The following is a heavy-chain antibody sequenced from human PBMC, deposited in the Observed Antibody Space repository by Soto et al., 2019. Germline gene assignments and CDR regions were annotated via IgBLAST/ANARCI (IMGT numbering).Heavy chain of an antibody. D-gene: IGHD6-6*01. V-gene: IGHV3-72*01. Sequence: WGSLRLSCATSVFTFSDHYMYWVRQAPGKGLEWVGRTRNKANSYTTEYAASVKGRFTISRDDSKNSLYLQMNSLKTEDTAVYYCAREPSSRSSFDYWGQGTMVTVSS. J-gene: IGHJ4*02. CDR1: VFTFSDHY. CDR3: AREPSSRSSFDY. CDR2: TRNKANSYTT.